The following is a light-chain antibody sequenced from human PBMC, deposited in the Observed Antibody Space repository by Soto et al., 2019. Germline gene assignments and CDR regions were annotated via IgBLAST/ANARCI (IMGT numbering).Light chain of an antibody. CDR2: DVS. CDR3: CSYAGSYTFQGV. J-gene: IGLJ3*02. V-gene: IGLV2-11*01. Sequence: QSALTQPRSVSGSPEQSVTISCTGTSSDVGGYNYVSWYQQHPGKAPKLMIYDVSKRPSGVPDRFSGSKSGNTASLTISGLQAEDEADYYCCSYAGSYTFQGVFGGGTKLTVL. CDR1: SSDVGGYNY.